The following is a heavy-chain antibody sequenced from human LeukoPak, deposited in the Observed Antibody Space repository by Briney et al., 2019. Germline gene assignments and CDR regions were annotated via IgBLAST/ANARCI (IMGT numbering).Heavy chain of an antibody. V-gene: IGHV4-31*03. CDR3: ARGLYGSGSYRWFDP. J-gene: IGHJ5*02. Sequence: SETLSLTCTVSGGSISSGGYYWSWIRQHPGKGLEWIGYIYYSGSTYYNPSLKSRVTISVDTSKNQFSLKLSSVTAADTAVYYCARGLYGSGSYRWFDPWGQGTLVTVSS. D-gene: IGHD3-10*01. CDR1: GGSISSGGYY. CDR2: IYYSGST.